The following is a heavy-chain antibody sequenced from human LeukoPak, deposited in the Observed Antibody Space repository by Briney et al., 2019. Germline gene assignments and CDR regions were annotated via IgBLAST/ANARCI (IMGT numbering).Heavy chain of an antibody. V-gene: IGHV3-74*01. D-gene: IGHD1-1*01. CDR3: VVDFQYNSP. Sequence: PGGSLRLSCAASGLTFWNYWMRWGREGPGKGLGWVSGINSDRRSTVYADSVKGRFTISRDNAKNTLYLQMNMPRIEDTAVYYCVVDFQYNSPWGQGTLVTVSS. CDR1: GLTFWNYW. CDR2: INSDRRST. J-gene: IGHJ5*02.